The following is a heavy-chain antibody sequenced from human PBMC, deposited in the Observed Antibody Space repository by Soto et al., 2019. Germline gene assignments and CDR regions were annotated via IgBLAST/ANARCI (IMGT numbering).Heavy chain of an antibody. D-gene: IGHD3-22*01. V-gene: IGHV3-43*01. CDR2: ISWDGGST. CDR1: GFTFDDYT. CDR3: AKEKGYYYDSSGPPDAFDI. Sequence: PGGSLRLSCAASGFTFDDYTMHWVRQAPGKGLEWVSLISWDGGSTYYADSVKGRFTISRDNSKNSLYLQMNSLRTEDTALYYCAKEKGYYYDSSGPPDAFDIWGQGTMVTVSS. J-gene: IGHJ3*02.